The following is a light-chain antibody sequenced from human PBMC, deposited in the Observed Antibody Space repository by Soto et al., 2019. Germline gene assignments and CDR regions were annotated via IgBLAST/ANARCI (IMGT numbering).Light chain of an antibody. Sequence: DLQMTQSPSTLSASVGDRVTITCRASQSISSWLAWYQQKPGKAPKLLIYDASSLESGVPSRFSGSGSGTDFTLTISSLQPDDFAAYYCQQYNSYSQTFGQGTQVEIK. CDR1: QSISSW. CDR3: QQYNSYSQT. CDR2: DAS. J-gene: IGKJ1*01. V-gene: IGKV1-5*01.